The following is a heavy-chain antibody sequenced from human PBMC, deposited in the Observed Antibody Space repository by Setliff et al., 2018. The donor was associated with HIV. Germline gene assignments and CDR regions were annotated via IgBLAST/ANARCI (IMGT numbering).Heavy chain of an antibody. CDR3: AKTQGWYLIDY. CDR2: IRNDASNT. CDR1: GFTFSNYG. D-gene: IGHD6-19*01. J-gene: IGHJ4*02. Sequence: GGSLRLSCAASGFTFSNYGMHWVRQAPGKGLEWVTFIRNDASNTYYADSVKGRFTISRDGSKNTLYLQMDSLRTEDTAVYYCAKTQGWYLIDYWGQGTLVTVSS. V-gene: IGHV3-30*02.